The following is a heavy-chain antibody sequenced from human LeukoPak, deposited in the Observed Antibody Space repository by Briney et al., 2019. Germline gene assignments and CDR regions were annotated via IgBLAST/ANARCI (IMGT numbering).Heavy chain of an antibody. Sequence: GGSLRLSCAASGFTVSSNYMSWVRQAPGKGLEWVSVIYSGSSTYYADSVKGRFTISRDNSKNTLYLQMNSLRAEDTAIYYCAREDDWNYEDYWGQGTLVTVSS. V-gene: IGHV3-53*01. CDR1: GFTVSSNY. J-gene: IGHJ4*02. D-gene: IGHD1-7*01. CDR2: IYSGSST. CDR3: AREDDWNYEDY.